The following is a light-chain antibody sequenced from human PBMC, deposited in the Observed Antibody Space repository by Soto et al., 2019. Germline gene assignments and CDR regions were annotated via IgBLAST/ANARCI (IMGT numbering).Light chain of an antibody. CDR1: SSYVGGYNY. J-gene: IGLJ1*01. V-gene: IGLV2-8*01. CDR3: SSYAGSRYV. CDR2: EVT. Sequence: QSALTQPPSASGSPGQSVTISCTGTSSYVGGYNYVSWYQQHPGKAPKLMIYEVTKRPSGVPDRFSGSKSGNTASLTVSGLQAEDEADYYCSSYAGSRYVFGTGTKLTVL.